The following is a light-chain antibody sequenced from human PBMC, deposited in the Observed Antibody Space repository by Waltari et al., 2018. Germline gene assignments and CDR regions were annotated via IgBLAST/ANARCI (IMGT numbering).Light chain of an antibody. CDR1: RSVRSN. CDR2: GAS. CDR3: QQYHTWPRT. Sequence: EIMLTQSPGALSVSPGERSTLSCRASRSVRSNLVWFQQKPGQAPRLLIYGASTRATDIPARFSGSGSETEFTLTISSMQSEDFAVYYCQQYHTWPRTFGQGTKLDIK. J-gene: IGKJ2*01. V-gene: IGKV3-15*01.